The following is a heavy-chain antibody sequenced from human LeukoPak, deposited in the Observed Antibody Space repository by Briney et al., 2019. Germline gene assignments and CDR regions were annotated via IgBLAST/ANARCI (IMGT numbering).Heavy chain of an antibody. D-gene: IGHD2-15*01. CDR1: GFTFSSYTSSTHA. CDR3: AKGVEDSGIYYYYYMDV. CDR2: VSGSGVST. V-gene: IGHV3-23*01. Sequence: PGGSLRLSCAASGFTFSSYTSSTHAMSWVRQAPGKGLEWVSAVSGSGVSTYYADSVKGRFTISRDNSKNTLYLQMNGLRAEDTAVYYCAKGVEDSGIYYYYYMDVWGKGTTVTVSS. J-gene: IGHJ6*03.